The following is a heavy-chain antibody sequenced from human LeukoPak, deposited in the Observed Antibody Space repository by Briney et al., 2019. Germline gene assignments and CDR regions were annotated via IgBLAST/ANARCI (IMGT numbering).Heavy chain of an antibody. CDR2: ITSTSSTV. CDR3: ARVGDGYSVNYFDF. J-gene: IGHJ4*02. D-gene: IGHD5-24*01. Sequence: GGSPRLSCAASGFTFSSYSMSWVRQAPGKGLEWVSYITSTSSTVYYADSVKGRFTVSRDNAKNSLYLQMNSLRDEDTAMFYCARVGDGYSVNYFDFWGQGTLVTVSS. CDR1: GFTFSSYS. V-gene: IGHV3-48*02.